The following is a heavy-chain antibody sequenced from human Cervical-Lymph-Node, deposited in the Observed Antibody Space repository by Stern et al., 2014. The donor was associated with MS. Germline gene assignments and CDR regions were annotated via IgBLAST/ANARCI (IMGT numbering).Heavy chain of an antibody. Sequence: EVQLVESGAGLVKPGGSLRLYCAASGFTFSSYSMNWVRQAPRKGLEWVASISGSSSYIYYADSVKGRFTISRDNAKNSLYLQMNSLRAEDTAVYYCARDLLGAVPQRDFQHWGQGTLVTVSS. CDR2: ISGSSSYI. V-gene: IGHV3-21*01. J-gene: IGHJ1*01. CDR1: GFTFSSYS. CDR3: ARDLLGAVPQRDFQH. D-gene: IGHD6-19*01.